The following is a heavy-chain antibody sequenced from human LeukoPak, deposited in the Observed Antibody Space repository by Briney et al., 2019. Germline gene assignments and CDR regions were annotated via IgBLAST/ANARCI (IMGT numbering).Heavy chain of an antibody. J-gene: IGHJ6*03. CDR1: GFTFSSYA. Sequence: PGGSLRLSCAASGFTFSSYAMSWVRQAPGKGLEWVSAISGSGGSTYYADSVKGRFTISRDNAKNSLYLQMNSLRAEDTAVYYCARDGAARSFRPGGYYYMDVWGKGTTVTVSS. CDR3: ARDGAARSFRPGGYYYMDV. CDR2: ISGSGGST. V-gene: IGHV3-23*01. D-gene: IGHD6-6*01.